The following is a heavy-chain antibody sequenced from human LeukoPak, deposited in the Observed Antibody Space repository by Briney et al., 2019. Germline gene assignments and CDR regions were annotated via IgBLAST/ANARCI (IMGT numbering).Heavy chain of an antibody. CDR1: GGSISSGGYY. CDR2: IYYSGST. D-gene: IGHD3-10*01. CDR3: ARDGETGYGSWSYNWFDP. Sequence: SETLSLTCTVSGGSISSGGYYWSWIRQHPGEGLEWIGNIYYSGSTYYNPSLKSRVTISVDTSKNQFSLKLSSVTAADTAVYYCARDGETGYGSWSYNWFDPWGQGTLVTVSS. V-gene: IGHV4-31*03. J-gene: IGHJ5*02.